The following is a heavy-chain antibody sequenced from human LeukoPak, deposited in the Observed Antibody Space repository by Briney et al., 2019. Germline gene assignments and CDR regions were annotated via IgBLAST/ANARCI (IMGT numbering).Heavy chain of an antibody. CDR1: GFTFSSYA. D-gene: IGHD5-18*01. Sequence: PGRSLRLSCAASGFTFSSYAMHWVRQAPGKGLEWVAVISYDGSNKYYADSVKGRFTISRDNSKNTLYLQMNSLRAEDTAVYYCAGDVDTAMAFGFDYWGQGTLVTVSS. CDR2: ISYDGSNK. J-gene: IGHJ4*02. V-gene: IGHV3-30-3*01. CDR3: AGDVDTAMAFGFDY.